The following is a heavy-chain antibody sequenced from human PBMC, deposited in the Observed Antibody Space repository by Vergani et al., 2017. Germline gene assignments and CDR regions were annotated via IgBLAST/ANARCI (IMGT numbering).Heavy chain of an antibody. Sequence: EVQLVQSGAEVKKPGESLKISCKGSGYSFTSYWIGWVRQMPGKGLEWMGIIYPGDSDTRYSPSFQGQVTISADKSISTAYLQWSSLKDSDTAMYYCARMGPRTIFGVVTKAHYWYFDLWGRGTLVTVSS. J-gene: IGHJ2*01. D-gene: IGHD3-3*01. V-gene: IGHV5-51*01. CDR3: ARMGPRTIFGVVTKAHYWYFDL. CDR1: GYSFTSYW. CDR2: IYPGDSDT.